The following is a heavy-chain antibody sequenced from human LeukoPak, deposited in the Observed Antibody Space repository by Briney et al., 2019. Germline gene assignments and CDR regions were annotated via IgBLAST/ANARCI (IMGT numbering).Heavy chain of an antibody. V-gene: IGHV3-9*01. CDR3: ARAFGRGYSYGVNDY. J-gene: IGHJ4*02. CDR1: GFTFDDYA. Sequence: PGGSLRLSCAASGFTFDDYAMHWVRQAPGKGLEWVSGISWNSGSIGYADSVKGRFTISRDNAKNSLYLQMNSLRAEDTAVYYCARAFGRGYSYGVNDYWGQGTLVTVSS. D-gene: IGHD5-18*01. CDR2: ISWNSGSI.